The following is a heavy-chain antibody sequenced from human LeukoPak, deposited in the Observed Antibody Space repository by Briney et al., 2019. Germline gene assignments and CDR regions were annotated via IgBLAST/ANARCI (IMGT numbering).Heavy chain of an antibody. J-gene: IGHJ4*02. V-gene: IGHV3-7*01. CDR3: ARLPADDSVFDH. Sequence: GGSLRLSCAASGFMFSNYWMTWVRQAPGKGLEWVANIKQEGSEKHYVESVKGRLTISRDNAKNLLYLQMNSLRAEDTAVYYCARLPADDSVFDHWGQGTLVTVSS. D-gene: IGHD2-15*01. CDR2: IKQEGSEK. CDR1: GFMFSNYW.